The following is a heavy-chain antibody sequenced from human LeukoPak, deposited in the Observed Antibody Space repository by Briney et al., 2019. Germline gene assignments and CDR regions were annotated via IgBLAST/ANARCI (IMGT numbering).Heavy chain of an antibody. CDR1: GGTFSSYT. CDR3: ARGGKVTSPSAFDY. CDR2: IIPILGIA. D-gene: IGHD4-17*01. Sequence: SVKVSXKASGGTFSSYTISWMRQAPGQGLEWIGRIIPILGIANYAQKFQGRVTITADKSTSTAYMELSSLRSEDTAVYYCARGGKVTSPSAFDYWGQGTLVTVSS. V-gene: IGHV1-69*02. J-gene: IGHJ4*02.